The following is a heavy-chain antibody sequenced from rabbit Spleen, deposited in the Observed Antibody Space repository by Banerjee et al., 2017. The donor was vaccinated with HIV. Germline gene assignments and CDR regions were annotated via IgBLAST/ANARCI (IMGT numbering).Heavy chain of an antibody. Sequence: QEQLVESGGGLVQPEGSLTLTCKASGFDFSSNAMCWVRQAPGKGPEWIACIYGGSSDYTYYASWAKGRFTISKTSSTTVTLQMTSLTAADTATYFCARDVPGIIGWNFNLWGQGTLVTVS. V-gene: IGHV1S45*01. CDR3: ARDVPGIIGWNFNL. D-gene: IGHD1-1*01. CDR2: IYGGSSDYT. CDR1: GFDFSSNA. J-gene: IGHJ4*01.